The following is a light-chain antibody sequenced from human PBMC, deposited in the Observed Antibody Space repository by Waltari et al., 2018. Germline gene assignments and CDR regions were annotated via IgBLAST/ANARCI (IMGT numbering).Light chain of an antibody. CDR3: QSYDITLTASV. CDR1: SSNIGAGYD. V-gene: IGLV1-40*01. Sequence: QSVLAHPPSVSGAPGQRVTISCTGSSSNIGAGYDVHWYQQFPGTAPKLLMYLNSIRPSGVPDRCSGSKSGTSASLAITGLQAEDEADYYCQSYDITLTASVFGGGTKLTVL. CDR2: LNS. J-gene: IGLJ2*01.